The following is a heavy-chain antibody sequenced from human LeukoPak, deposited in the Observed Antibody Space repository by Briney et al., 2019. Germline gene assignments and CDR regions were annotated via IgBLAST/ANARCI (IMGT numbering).Heavy chain of an antibody. J-gene: IGHJ3*02. Sequence: ASVKVSCKASGGTFSSYAISWVRQAPGQGLEWMGGIIPIFGTANYAQKFQGRVTITTDESTSTAYMELSSLRSEDTAVYYCARMATAYDAFDIWGQGTMVTVSS. CDR2: IIPIFGTA. CDR3: ARMATAYDAFDI. V-gene: IGHV1-69*05. CDR1: GGTFSSYA. D-gene: IGHD5-24*01.